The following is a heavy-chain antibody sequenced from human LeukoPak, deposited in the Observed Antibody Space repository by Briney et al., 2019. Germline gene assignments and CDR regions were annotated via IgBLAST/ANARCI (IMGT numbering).Heavy chain of an antibody. J-gene: IGHJ4*02. V-gene: IGHV4-39*01. D-gene: IGHD4-17*01. CDR2: IYYSGST. CDR3: ATQGWVDGDLDY. CDR1: GFTFSSYW. Sequence: PGGSLRLSCAASGFTFSSYWMSWVRQPPGKGLEWFGSIYYSGSTYYNPSLKSRVTISVDTSKNQFSLKLSSVTAADTAVYYCATQGWVDGDLDYWGQGTLVTVSS.